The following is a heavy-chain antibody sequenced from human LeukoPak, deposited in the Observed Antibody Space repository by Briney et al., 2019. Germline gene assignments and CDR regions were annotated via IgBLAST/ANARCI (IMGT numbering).Heavy chain of an antibody. CDR3: VRGSGWLTSH. Sequence: PGGSLRLSCAASGFTFSSYWMNWVRQAPGKGLEWVANIKQDGSDKNYVDSVKGRFTISRDNAKDSLYLQMNGLRADDTAVCYCVRGSGWLTSHWGQGTMVTVSS. CDR2: IKQDGSDK. J-gene: IGHJ3*01. V-gene: IGHV3-7*04. CDR1: GFTFSSYW. D-gene: IGHD6-19*01.